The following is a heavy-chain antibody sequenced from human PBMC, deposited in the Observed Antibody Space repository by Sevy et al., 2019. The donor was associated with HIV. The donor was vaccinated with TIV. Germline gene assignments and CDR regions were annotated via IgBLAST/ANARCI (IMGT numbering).Heavy chain of an antibody. Sequence: SETLSLTCTVSGGSITSLYWNWIRQPPGKGLEWIANIYYNGHINYNPSLKSRVTLSLDMSKNQFSLRLSSVTAADTAMYYCAGKNAWGRGYSWGQGTLVTVSS. CDR2: IYYNGHI. CDR3: AGKNAWGRGYS. J-gene: IGHJ4*02. CDR1: GGSITSLY. V-gene: IGHV4-59*08. D-gene: IGHD1-26*01.